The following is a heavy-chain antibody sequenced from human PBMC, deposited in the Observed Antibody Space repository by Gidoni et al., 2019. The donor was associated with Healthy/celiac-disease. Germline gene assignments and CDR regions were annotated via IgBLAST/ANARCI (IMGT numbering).Heavy chain of an antibody. CDR2: IYYSGST. CDR1: GGSISSSSYY. J-gene: IGHJ4*02. Sequence: QLQLQESGPGLVKPSETLSLTCTVSGGSISSSSYYWGWIRQPPGKGLEWIGSIYYSGSTYYNPSLKSRVTISVDTSKNQFSLKLSSVTAADTAVYYCARHHRGGDILTGYPLGYWGQGTLVTVSS. D-gene: IGHD3-9*01. V-gene: IGHV4-39*01. CDR3: ARHHRGGDILTGYPLGY.